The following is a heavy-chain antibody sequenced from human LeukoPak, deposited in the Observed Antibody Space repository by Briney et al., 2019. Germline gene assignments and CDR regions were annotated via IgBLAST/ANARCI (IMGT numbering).Heavy chain of an antibody. Sequence: GESLKISCKGSGYSFTSQWIGWVRQMPGKGLEWIGIIYPGDSDTRYSPSFQGQVTISADKSISTVYLQWSSLKASDTAVYYCARPSYRISWYYFDYWGQGTLVTVSS. V-gene: IGHV5-51*01. J-gene: IGHJ4*02. CDR1: GYSFTSQW. CDR3: ARPSYRISWYYFDY. CDR2: IYPGDSDT. D-gene: IGHD6-13*01.